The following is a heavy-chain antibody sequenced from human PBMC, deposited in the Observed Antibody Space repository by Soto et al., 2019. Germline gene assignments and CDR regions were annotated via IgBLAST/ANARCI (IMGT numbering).Heavy chain of an antibody. J-gene: IGHJ6*03. CDR3: ARVIRGSTCNDVHSYYYYYMDV. Sequence: ASVKPSCKASGYTYTSYASSWVRQAPRQGLEWMGWISAYNGNTNYAQKLQGRVTMTTDTSTSTAYMELRSLRSDDTAVYYCARVIRGSTCNDVHSYYYYYMDVWGKGTTVTVSS. D-gene: IGHD1-1*01. V-gene: IGHV1-18*01. CDR1: GYTYTSYA. CDR2: ISAYNGNT.